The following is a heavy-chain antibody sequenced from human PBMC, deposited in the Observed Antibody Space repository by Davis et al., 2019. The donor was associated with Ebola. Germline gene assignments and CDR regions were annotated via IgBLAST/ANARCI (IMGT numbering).Heavy chain of an antibody. Sequence: GESLKISCKTSGYNFATYWIGWVRQMPGKGLEWMGIIYPGDSDVRYSSSFEGRVTISADKSISTAYLQWSSLKASDTALYYCARPSTSGQGNAFNIWGQGTMVRVSS. D-gene: IGHD2-8*01. J-gene: IGHJ3*02. CDR1: GYNFATYW. CDR2: IYPGDSDV. CDR3: ARPSTSGQGNAFNI. V-gene: IGHV5-51*01.